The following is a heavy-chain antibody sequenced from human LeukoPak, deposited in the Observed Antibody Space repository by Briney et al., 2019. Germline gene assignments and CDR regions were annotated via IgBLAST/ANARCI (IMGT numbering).Heavy chain of an antibody. Sequence: GGSLRLSCAASGFTFSSYWMSWVRQAPGKGLEWVANVKQDGSEKYYVDSVKGRFTISRDNSKNTLYLQMNSLRAEDTAVYYCAKGLPLAAAGTVVAFDIWGQGTMVTVSS. V-gene: IGHV3-7*03. CDR3: AKGLPLAAAGTVVAFDI. CDR1: GFTFSSYW. D-gene: IGHD6-13*01. J-gene: IGHJ3*02. CDR2: VKQDGSEK.